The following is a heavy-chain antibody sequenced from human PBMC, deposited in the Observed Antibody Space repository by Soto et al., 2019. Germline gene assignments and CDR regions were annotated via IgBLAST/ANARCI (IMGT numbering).Heavy chain of an antibody. V-gene: IGHV2-5*01. CDR1: GFSLSTSGVG. J-gene: IGHJ5*02. CDR3: AHSCSPYYDFWSGYSTGWFDP. Sequence: QITLKESGPTLVKPTQTLTLTCTFSGFSLSTSGVGVGWIRQPPGKALEWLALIYWNDDKRYSPSLKSRLTITKDTSKNQVVLTMTNMDPVDTATYYCAHSCSPYYDFWSGYSTGWFDPWGQGTLVTVSS. D-gene: IGHD3-3*01. CDR2: IYWNDDK.